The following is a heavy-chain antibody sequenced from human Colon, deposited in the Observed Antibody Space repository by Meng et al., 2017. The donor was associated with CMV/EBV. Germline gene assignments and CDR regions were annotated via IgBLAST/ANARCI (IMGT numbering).Heavy chain of an antibody. CDR1: GYTFTGYY. CDR3: ARGGNYSPSDF. V-gene: IGHV1-2*02. D-gene: IGHD1-26*01. CDR2: INAHSGVT. J-gene: IGHJ4*02. Sequence: ASVKVSCKASGYTFTGYYIHWVRQAPGQGFEWMGWINAHSGVTNYVQKFQGRVTMTRDTSISTVYMELDSLTSDDTVIYYCARGGNYSPSDFWGQGTLVTVSS.